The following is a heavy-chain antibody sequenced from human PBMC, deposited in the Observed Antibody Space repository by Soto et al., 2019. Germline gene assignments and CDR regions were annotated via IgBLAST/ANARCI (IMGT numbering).Heavy chain of an antibody. V-gene: IGHV1-69*13. CDR1: GGTFSSYA. D-gene: IGHD2-2*01. J-gene: IGHJ5*02. CDR3: AHTHRKASRTSSNWFDP. CDR2: IIPIFGTA. Sequence: SVKVSCKASGGTFSSYAISCVRQAPGQGLEWMGGIIPIFGTANYAQKFQGRVTITADESTSTAYMELSSLRSEDTAVYYCAHTHRKASRTSSNWFDPWGQGTLVTVS.